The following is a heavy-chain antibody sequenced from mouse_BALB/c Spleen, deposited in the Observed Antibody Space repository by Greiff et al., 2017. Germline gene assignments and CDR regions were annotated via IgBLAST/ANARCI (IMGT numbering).Heavy chain of an antibody. Sequence: QVQLQQSGAELMKPGASVKISCKATGYTFSSYWIEWVKQRPGHGLEWIGEILPGSGSTNYNEKFKGKATFTADTSSNTAYMQLSSLTSEDSAVYYCARSKETLPGAMDYWGQGTSVTVSS. V-gene: IGHV1-9*01. CDR2: ILPGSGST. J-gene: IGHJ4*01. CDR1: GYTFSSYW. CDR3: ARSKETLPGAMDY. D-gene: IGHD6-1*01.